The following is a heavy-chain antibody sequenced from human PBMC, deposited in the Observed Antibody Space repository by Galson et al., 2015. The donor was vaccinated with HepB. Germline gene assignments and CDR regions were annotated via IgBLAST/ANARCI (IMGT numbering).Heavy chain of an antibody. J-gene: IGHJ4*02. Sequence: SLRLSCAASVFIVRNNYMSWVRQAPGKGLEWVSVIYSAGSTYYADSVKGRFTISRDNSENTLYLQMNSLRTEDTAVYYCVGTTSKDYWGQGTLVTVSS. CDR3: VGTTSKDY. V-gene: IGHV3-53*01. D-gene: IGHD7-27*01. CDR1: VFIVRNNY. CDR2: IYSAGST.